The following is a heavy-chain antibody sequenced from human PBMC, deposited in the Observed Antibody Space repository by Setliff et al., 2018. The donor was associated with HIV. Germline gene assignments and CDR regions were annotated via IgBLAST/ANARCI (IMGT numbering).Heavy chain of an antibody. D-gene: IGHD1-7*01. V-gene: IGHV3-23*01. CDR3: AKVRWTANYYFDC. CDR2: ISADGLTT. Sequence: HPGGSLRLSCAASGFTFNTYAVTWVRQAPGKGLEWVSVISADGLTTFYADSVKGRFTISRDNSKDTLYLQMNSLRAEDTALYYCAKVRWTANYYFDCCGQGTLVTVSS. CDR1: GFTFNTYA. J-gene: IGHJ4*02.